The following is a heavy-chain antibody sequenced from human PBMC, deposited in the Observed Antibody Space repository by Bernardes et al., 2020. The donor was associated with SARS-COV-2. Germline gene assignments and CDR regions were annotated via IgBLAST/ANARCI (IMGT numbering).Heavy chain of an antibody. CDR1: GGSISAYY. CDR2: LYYTGST. J-gene: IGHJ4*02. CDR3: ARGFDY. V-gene: IGHV4-59*01. Sequence: SETLSLTCTVSGGSISAYYWSWFRQPPGKGLEWIGYLYYTGSTNSNPSLQSRVTISVDTSKKQFSLKLSSVTAAATAVYYCARGFDYWGQGILVTVAS.